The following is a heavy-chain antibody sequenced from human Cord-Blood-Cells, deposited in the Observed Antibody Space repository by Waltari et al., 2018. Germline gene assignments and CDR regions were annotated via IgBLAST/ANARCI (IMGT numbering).Heavy chain of an antibody. CDR1: GFTVSCYS. CDR3: ARGYCTNGVCYFDY. J-gene: IGHJ4*02. V-gene: IGHV3-21*01. D-gene: IGHD2-8*01. CDR2: ISSSSSYI. Sequence: EVQLVESGGGLVKPGGSLRLSCAASGFTVSCYSMNWVCQAPGKGLEWVSSISSSSSYIYYADSVKGRFTISRDNAKNSLYLQMNSLRAEDTAVYYCARGYCTNGVCYFDYWGQGTLVTVSS.